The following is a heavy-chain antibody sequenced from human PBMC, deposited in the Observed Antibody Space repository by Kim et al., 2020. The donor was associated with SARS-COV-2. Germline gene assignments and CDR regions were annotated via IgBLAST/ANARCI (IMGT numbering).Heavy chain of an antibody. Sequence: SYSPSFQGHVTFSADKSTNTAYVQWSSLKTSDTAIYYCARGGNWNYDKFDYWGQGVLVTVSS. D-gene: IGHD1-7*01. J-gene: IGHJ4*02. CDR3: ARGGNWNYDKFDY. V-gene: IGHV5-10-1*01.